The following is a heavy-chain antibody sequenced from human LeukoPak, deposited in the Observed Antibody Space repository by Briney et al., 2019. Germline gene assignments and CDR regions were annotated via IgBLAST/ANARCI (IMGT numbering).Heavy chain of an antibody. CDR1: GFTFSNYG. CDR3: ARENWYFAN. D-gene: IGHD3-9*01. Sequence: PGGSLRLSCAASGFTFSNYGMHWVRQAPGKGLEWVALIRYDGSKKDYADSVKGRFTISRDNSKNTLHLQMNSLRAEDTAVYYCARENWYFANWGQGTRVTVSS. CDR2: IRYDGSKK. V-gene: IGHV3-33*01. J-gene: IGHJ4*02.